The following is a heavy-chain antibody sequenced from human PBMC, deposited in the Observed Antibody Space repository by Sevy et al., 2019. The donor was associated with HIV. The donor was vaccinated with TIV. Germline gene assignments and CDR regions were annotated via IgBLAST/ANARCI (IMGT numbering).Heavy chain of an antibody. J-gene: IGHJ3*01. CDR2: ISYNGKYT. V-gene: IGHV3-30*04. CDR1: GFTFSSYA. Sequence: GGSLRLSCTASGFTFSSYAMHWVRQAPGKGLEWVALISYNGKYTYYADSVKGRFSISRDDSNNTLYLQMNSLRAEDTAVYFCASPRRGDSSGWWIDAFDFWGQGTVVTVSS. CDR3: ASPRRGDSSGWWIDAFDF. D-gene: IGHD6-19*01.